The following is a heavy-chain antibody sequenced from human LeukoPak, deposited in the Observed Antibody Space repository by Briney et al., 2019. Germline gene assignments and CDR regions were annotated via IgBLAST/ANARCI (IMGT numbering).Heavy chain of an antibody. CDR3: ARAQPPYYDFWSGYYYYYYMDV. Sequence: GGSLRLSCAASGFTFSSYWMHWVRQAPGKGLVWVSRINSDGSSTSYANSVKGRFTISRDNAKNTLYLQMNSLRAEDTAVYYCARAQPPYYDFWSGYYYYYYMDVWGKGTTVTVSS. CDR1: GFTFSSYW. V-gene: IGHV3-74*01. D-gene: IGHD3-3*01. CDR2: INSDGSST. J-gene: IGHJ6*03.